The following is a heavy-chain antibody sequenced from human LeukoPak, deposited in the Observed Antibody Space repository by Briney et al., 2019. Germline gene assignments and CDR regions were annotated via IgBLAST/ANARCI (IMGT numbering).Heavy chain of an antibody. Sequence: GGSLRLSCAASGFTFGTYAMTWVRQAPGKGLEWVSALTGSGGSTYYADSVKGRFTTSRDNSKNTVYLQMNSLRAEDTAVYYCAKDHIWGQGTMVIVSS. CDR1: GFTFGTYA. V-gene: IGHV3-23*01. CDR3: AKDHI. CDR2: LTGSGGST. J-gene: IGHJ3*02.